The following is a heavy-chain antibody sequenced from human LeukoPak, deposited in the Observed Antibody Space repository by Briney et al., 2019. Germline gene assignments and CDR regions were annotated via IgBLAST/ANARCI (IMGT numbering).Heavy chain of an antibody. D-gene: IGHD3-10*01. CDR2: IYYSGST. CDR3: ARAPALYGLYYFDY. J-gene: IGHJ4*02. Sequence: SETLSLTCTVSGGSINSFYWSWIRQPPGKGLEWIGYIYYSGSTNYNPSLKSRVTISVDTSKNQFSLKLSSVTAADTAVYYCARAPALYGLYYFDYWGQGTLVTVSS. CDR1: GGSINSFY. V-gene: IGHV4-59*01.